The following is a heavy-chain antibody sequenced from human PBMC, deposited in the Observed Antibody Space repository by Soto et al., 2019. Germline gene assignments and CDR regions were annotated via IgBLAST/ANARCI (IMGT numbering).Heavy chain of an antibody. CDR3: ARHQYYYDGLDV. J-gene: IGHJ6*02. V-gene: IGHV4-34*01. CDR2: INHSGST. CDR1: GGSFSGYY. Sequence: SETLSLTCAVYGGSFSGYYWSWIRQPPGKGLEWIGEINHSGSTNYNPSLKSRVTISVDTSKNQFSLKLSSVTAADTAVYYCARHQYYYDGLDVWGQGTTVTVSS. D-gene: IGHD3-22*01.